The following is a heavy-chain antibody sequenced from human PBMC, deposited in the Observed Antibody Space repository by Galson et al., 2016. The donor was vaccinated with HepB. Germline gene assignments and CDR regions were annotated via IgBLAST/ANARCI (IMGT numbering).Heavy chain of an antibody. D-gene: IGHD4-17*01. CDR1: GFTFSNAW. V-gene: IGHV3-7*04. Sequence: SLRLSCAASGFTFSNAWMNWVRQAPGKGLEWVANIKQDGTENYVDSVKGRFTISRDNAKNSLYLQMNSLRAEDTAAYYCARGPDYGDWVDFLDCWGQGTLVTVSS. J-gene: IGHJ4*02. CDR2: IKQDGTE. CDR3: ARGPDYGDWVDFLDC.